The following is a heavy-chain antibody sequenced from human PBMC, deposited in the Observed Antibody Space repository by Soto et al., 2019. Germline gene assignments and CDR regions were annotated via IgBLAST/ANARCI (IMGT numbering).Heavy chain of an antibody. J-gene: IGHJ6*02. D-gene: IGHD1-26*01. CDR2: INPKSGGT. CDR1: GYTLTDYF. V-gene: IGHV1-2*02. Sequence: ASVKVSCKASGYTLTDYFMHWVRQAPGQGFEWMGWINPKSGGTNHAQKFQGRVTMTRDTSSSTANMELSRLRSDDTAVYYCARSSGSYSYYGLDVWGQGXTVTVSS. CDR3: ARSSGSYSYYGLDV.